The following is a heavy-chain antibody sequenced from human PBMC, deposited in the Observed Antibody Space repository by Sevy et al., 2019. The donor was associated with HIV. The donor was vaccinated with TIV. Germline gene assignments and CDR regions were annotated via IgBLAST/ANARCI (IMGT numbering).Heavy chain of an antibody. CDR2: ISSSSSYI. V-gene: IGHV3-21*01. Sequence: GGSLRLSCAASGFTFSSYSMNWVRQAPGKGLEWVSSISSSSSYIYYADSVKGRFTISRDNAKNSLYLQMNSLRAEDTAVYYCARGQWLVGRPAYYFDYWGQGTLVTVSS. D-gene: IGHD6-19*01. J-gene: IGHJ4*02. CDR1: GFTFSSYS. CDR3: ARGQWLVGRPAYYFDY.